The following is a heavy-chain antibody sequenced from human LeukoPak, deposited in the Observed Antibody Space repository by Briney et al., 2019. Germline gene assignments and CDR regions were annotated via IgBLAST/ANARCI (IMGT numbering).Heavy chain of an antibody. J-gene: IGHJ5*02. CDR3: ARPYCSGKTCSRWFEP. CDR1: GYTFTTYD. Sequence: ASVKVSCKASGYTFTTYDIHWVRQAAGKGLEWMGWANPKSGNTGYEQKFQGRVTMTMKTSTTTSHMELNSLTSEDTAIYYCARPYCSGKTCSRWFEPWGQGTLLTVSS. V-gene: IGHV1-8*01. CDR2: ANPKSGNT. D-gene: IGHD2-15*01.